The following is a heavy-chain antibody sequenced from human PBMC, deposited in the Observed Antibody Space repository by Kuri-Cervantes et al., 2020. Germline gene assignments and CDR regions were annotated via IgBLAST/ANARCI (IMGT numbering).Heavy chain of an antibody. CDR1: GFTFSYYA. Sequence: GGSLRLSCAASGFTFSYYAMHWVRQAPGKGLEWVAVISYDGSNKYYADSVKGRFTISRDNSKNTLYLQMNSLRAEDTAVYYCATGGGDYFLYWGQGTLVTVSS. CDR2: ISYDGSNK. V-gene: IGHV3-30-3*02. CDR3: ATGGGDYFLY. J-gene: IGHJ4*02. D-gene: IGHD2-21*02.